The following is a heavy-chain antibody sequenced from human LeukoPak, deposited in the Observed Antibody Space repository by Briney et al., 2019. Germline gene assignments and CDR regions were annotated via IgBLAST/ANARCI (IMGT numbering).Heavy chain of an antibody. Sequence: PSETLSLTCTVSGGSISTYYWSWIRQPAGKGLEWIGRIHTGGSTDYNPSLESRVTMSVDTSRNQFSLKLSSVTAADTAVYYCAREGSMTARPFVTIDYWGQGTLVTVSS. J-gene: IGHJ4*02. D-gene: IGHD6-6*01. CDR3: AREGSMTARPFVTIDY. CDR2: IHTGGST. V-gene: IGHV4-4*07. CDR1: GGSISTYY.